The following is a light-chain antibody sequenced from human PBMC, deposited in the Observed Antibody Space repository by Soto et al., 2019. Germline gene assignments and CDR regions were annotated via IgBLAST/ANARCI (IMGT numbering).Light chain of an antibody. V-gene: IGLV9-49*01. J-gene: IGLJ2*01. CDR2: VGTGGIVG. CDR1: SGCSYYK. Sequence: QSVLTQPPSASASLGASVTLTCTLSSGCSYYKVDWYQQRPGKGPRFVMRVGTGGIVGSKGDGIPDRFSVLGSGLNRYLTIKNIQEEDESDYHCGADHGSGSNFVVVFGGGSKLTVL. CDR3: GADHGSGSNFVVV.